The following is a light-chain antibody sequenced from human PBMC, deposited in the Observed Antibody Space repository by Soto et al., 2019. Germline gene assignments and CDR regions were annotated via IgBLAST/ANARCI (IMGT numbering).Light chain of an antibody. CDR2: DAS. V-gene: IGKV3-11*01. CDR3: QQRSNWHPT. Sequence: EIVLTQSPATLSLSPGERASISCRARQSIGYYLAWYQQKAGQAPRLLIYDASNRATGIPARFSGSGSGTDFTLAISSLDPEDFAVYYCQQRSNWHPTFGQGTKVEV. J-gene: IGKJ1*01. CDR1: QSIGYY.